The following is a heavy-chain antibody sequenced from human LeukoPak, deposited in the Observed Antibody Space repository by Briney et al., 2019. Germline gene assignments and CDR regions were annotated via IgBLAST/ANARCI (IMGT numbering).Heavy chain of an antibody. Sequence: PSETQSLTCAVYGGSFSGYYWSWIRQPPGKGLEWIGEINHSGSTNYNPSLKSRVTISVDTSKNQFSLKLSSVTAADTAVYYCARGLIAARLYYFDYWGQGTLVTVSS. CDR1: GGSFSGYY. D-gene: IGHD6-6*01. V-gene: IGHV4-34*01. J-gene: IGHJ4*02. CDR3: ARGLIAARLYYFDY. CDR2: INHSGST.